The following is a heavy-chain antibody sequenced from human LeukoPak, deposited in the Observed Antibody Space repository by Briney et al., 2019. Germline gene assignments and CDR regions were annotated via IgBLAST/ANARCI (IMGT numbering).Heavy chain of an antibody. CDR3: ARYSSRREPEGY. J-gene: IGHJ4*02. D-gene: IGHD1-26*01. Sequence: GESLKISWKGSGYSFTSYWIGWVRQMPRKGLEGMGLIYPADSETRYSPSFQGKVTISAVKSISTAYLQWSGLKASDTAMYYCARYSSRREPEGYWGQGTLVTVSS. CDR1: GYSFTSYW. CDR2: IYPADSET. V-gene: IGHV5-51*01.